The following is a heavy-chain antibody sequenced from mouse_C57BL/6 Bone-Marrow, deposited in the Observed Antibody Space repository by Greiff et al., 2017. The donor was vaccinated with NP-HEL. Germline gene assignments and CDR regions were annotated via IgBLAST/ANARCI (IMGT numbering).Heavy chain of an antibody. CDR3: ASRDGSSYSAWFAY. CDR1: GFTFSDYY. Sequence: EVKLMESGGGLVQPGGSLKLSCAASGFTFSDYYMYWVRQTPEKRLEWVAYISTGGGSTYYPDTVKGRFTISRDNAKNTLYLQLSRLKSEDTAMYYGASRDGSSYSAWFAYWGQGTLVTVAA. D-gene: IGHD1-1*01. J-gene: IGHJ3*01. V-gene: IGHV5-12*01. CDR2: ISTGGGST.